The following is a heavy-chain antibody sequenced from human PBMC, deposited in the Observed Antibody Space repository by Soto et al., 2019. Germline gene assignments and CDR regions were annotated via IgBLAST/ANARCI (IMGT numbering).Heavy chain of an antibody. CDR1: GFSLSNAGLG. J-gene: IGHJ5*02. Sequence: QVTVKESGPVLVKPTETLTLTCTVSGFSLSNAGLGVSWIRQPPGKALEWLAHIFSNDEKSYSTSLKSRLTISKDTSKSQVVLTMPNMDPVDTATYYCASTYSTSWYWFDPWGQGTLVTGSS. D-gene: IGHD6-13*01. CDR2: IFSNDEK. V-gene: IGHV2-26*04. CDR3: ASTYSTSWYWFDP.